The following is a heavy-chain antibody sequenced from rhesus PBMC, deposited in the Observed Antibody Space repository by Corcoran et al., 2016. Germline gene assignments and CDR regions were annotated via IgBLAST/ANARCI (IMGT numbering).Heavy chain of an antibody. CDR2: IYGNRAST. V-gene: IGHV4-73*01. J-gene: IGHJ5-2*02. CDR3: AREKSTVLVKGNSLDV. Sequence: QVKLQRWGEGLVKPSETLSLTCAVYGGSISGYYYWSWIRQPAGKGLEGIGYIYGNRASTNSNPPIKKRVTISKDTAKTQFSLELRAVTAADTAVYYCAREKSTVLVKGNSLDVWGRGVLVTVSS. CDR1: GGSISGYYY. D-gene: IGHD2-21*01.